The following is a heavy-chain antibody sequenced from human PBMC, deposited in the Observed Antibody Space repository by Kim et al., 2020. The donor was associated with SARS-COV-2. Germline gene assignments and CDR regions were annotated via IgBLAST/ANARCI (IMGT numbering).Heavy chain of an antibody. CDR2: IIPIFGIA. Sequence: SVKVSCKASGGTFSSYAISWVRQAPGQGLEWMGRIIPIFGIANYAQKSQGRVTITADKSTSTAYMELSSLRSEDTAVYYCASYREYGSSWPRGGYYYYMDVWGKGTTVTVSS. CDR3: ASYREYGSSWPRGGYYYYMDV. V-gene: IGHV1-69*04. J-gene: IGHJ6*03. D-gene: IGHD6-13*01. CDR1: GGTFSSYA.